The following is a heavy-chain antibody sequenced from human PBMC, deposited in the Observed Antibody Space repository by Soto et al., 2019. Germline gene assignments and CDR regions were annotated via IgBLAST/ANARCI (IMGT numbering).Heavy chain of an antibody. Sequence: QVQLEQSGAEVKKPGSSVKISCKASGGTLSDHGVSWLRQAPGQGLEWVGGTIPDFNTANYAPKFQGRVTIAADKSTNIAYMELGSLRSDDTAFYYCARGVYGSGNYYTGPSAFDIWGQGTLVIVSS. D-gene: IGHD3-10*01. CDR2: TIPDFNTA. J-gene: IGHJ3*02. CDR1: GGTLSDHG. V-gene: IGHV1-69*06. CDR3: ARGVYGSGNYYTGPSAFDI.